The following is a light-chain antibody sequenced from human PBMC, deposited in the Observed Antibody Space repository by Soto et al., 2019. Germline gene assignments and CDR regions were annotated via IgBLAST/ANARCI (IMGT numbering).Light chain of an antibody. CDR2: GVS. Sequence: EIWMTQCPATLSVSPGERATLACRASQSVSSNLAWYQQKPGQAPRLLIYGVSTRATGIPARFSGSGYGTEFTLTISSLQSEDLAVYHCQQYDNWPSLTFGGGTKVDIK. CDR1: QSVSSN. V-gene: IGKV3-15*01. CDR3: QQYDNWPSLT. J-gene: IGKJ4*01.